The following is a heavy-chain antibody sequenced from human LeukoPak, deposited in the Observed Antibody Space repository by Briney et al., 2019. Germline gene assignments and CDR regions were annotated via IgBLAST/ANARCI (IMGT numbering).Heavy chain of an antibody. CDR2: IYSGGST. J-gene: IGHJ4*02. D-gene: IGHD1-1*01. CDR3: ARVGGELERYYFDY. Sequence: PGGSLRLSCAASGFTVSSNYMSWVRQAPGKGLEWVSVIYSGGSTYYADSVKGRFTISRDNSKNTLYLQMNSLRAEDTAVYYCARVGGELERYYFDYWGQGTLVTVSS. V-gene: IGHV3-53*01. CDR1: GFTVSSNY.